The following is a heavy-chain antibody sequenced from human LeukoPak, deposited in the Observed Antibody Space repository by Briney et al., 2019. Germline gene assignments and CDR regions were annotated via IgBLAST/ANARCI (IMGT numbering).Heavy chain of an antibody. V-gene: IGHV3-21*01. CDR2: ISSSSSYI. D-gene: IGHD3-16*01. CDR1: GFTFSSYS. J-gene: IGHJ4*02. Sequence: KPGVSLRLSCAASGFTFSSYSMNWVRQARGKGLEWVSSISSSSSYIYYADSVKGRFTISRDNAKNSLYLQMNSLRAEDTAVYYCAIDRGGSVWGQGTLVTVSS. CDR3: AIDRGGSV.